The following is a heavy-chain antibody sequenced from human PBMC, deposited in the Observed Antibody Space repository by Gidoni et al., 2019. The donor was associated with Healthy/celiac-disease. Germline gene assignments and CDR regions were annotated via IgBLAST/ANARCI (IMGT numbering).Heavy chain of an antibody. J-gene: IGHJ4*02. CDR1: GGSISSISYY. D-gene: IGHD2-2*01. V-gene: IGHV4-39*01. CDR3: ARCYCSSTSCYGPYYFDY. CDR2: IYYSGST. Sequence: QLQLQESGPGLVTPSETLSLTCTVSGGSISSISYYWGWIRQPPGKGLEWIGSIYYSGSTYYNPSLKSRVTISVDTSKNQFSLKLSSVTAADTAVYYCARCYCSSTSCYGPYYFDYWGQGTLVTVSS.